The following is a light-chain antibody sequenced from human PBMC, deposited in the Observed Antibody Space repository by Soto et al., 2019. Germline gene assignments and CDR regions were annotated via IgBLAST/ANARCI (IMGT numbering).Light chain of an antibody. CDR2: EVS. Sequence: QSALTQPPSVSGSPGQSVTISCTGTSSDFGSYNRVSWYQRPPGTGPKLMIYEVSNRPSGVPDRFSGSKSGNTASLTISGLQAEDEAEYYCSLCTTDSTYVFGTGTKLTVL. CDR3: SLCTTDSTYV. V-gene: IGLV2-18*01. CDR1: SSDFGSYNR. J-gene: IGLJ1*01.